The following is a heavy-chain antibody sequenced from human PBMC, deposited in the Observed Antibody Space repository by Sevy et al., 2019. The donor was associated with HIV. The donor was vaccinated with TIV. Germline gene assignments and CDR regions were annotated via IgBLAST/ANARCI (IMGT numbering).Heavy chain of an antibody. CDR2: IKQDGSEK. V-gene: IGHV3-7*01. D-gene: IGHD3-10*01. CDR3: AREDVILWFGELNYYYGMDV. CDR1: GFTFSSYW. Sequence: GGSLRLSCAASGFTFSSYWMSWVRQAPGKGLEWVANIKQDGSEKYYVDSMKGRFTISRDNAKNSLYLQMNSLRAEDTAVYYCAREDVILWFGELNYYYGMDVWGQGTTVTVSS. J-gene: IGHJ6*02.